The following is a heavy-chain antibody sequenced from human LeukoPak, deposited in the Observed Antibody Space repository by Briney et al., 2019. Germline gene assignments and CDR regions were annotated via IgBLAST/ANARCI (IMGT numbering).Heavy chain of an antibody. CDR1: GFTFSSYE. V-gene: IGHV3-48*03. CDR3: ARGASGISGIRFDP. CDR2: ISSSGSTI. J-gene: IGHJ5*02. D-gene: IGHD3-10*01. Sequence: GGSLRLSCAASGFTFSSYEMNWVRQAPGKGLEWVSYISSSGSTIYYADSVEGRFTISRDNAKNSLYLQMNSLRAEDTAVYYCARGASGISGIRFDPWGQGTLVTVSS.